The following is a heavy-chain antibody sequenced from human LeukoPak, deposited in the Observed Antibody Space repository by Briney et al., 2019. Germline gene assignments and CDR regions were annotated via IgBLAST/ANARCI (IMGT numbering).Heavy chain of an antibody. V-gene: IGHV3-33*08. D-gene: IGHD4-17*01. J-gene: IGHJ4*02. CDR1: AFTFSSYG. Sequence: PARSLSLSCAASAFTFSSYGMRWVRQAPGKGLEWVASIWNVGNAKYYADPMRGLFTISRDTYQNILYLLRSGTADDAPVFYYCGKTLDYGDYGPAFDYRGQGTLVTVSS. CDR3: GKTLDYGDYGPAFDY. CDR2: IWNVGNAK.